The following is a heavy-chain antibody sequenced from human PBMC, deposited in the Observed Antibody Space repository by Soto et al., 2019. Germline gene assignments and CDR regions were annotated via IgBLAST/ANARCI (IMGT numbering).Heavy chain of an antibody. V-gene: IGHV4-59*01. CDR1: GASITSNY. Sequence: SETLSLTCTVSGASITSNYWTWIRQPPGEGLEWIGNIYYSGVTNYNPSLQSRVTISVDRSNNQFSLKLSSVTAADTAVYYCATGEGGNVLRFFDWFFWGRGTLVTVPQ. CDR2: IYYSGVT. D-gene: IGHD3-9*01. J-gene: IGHJ1*01. CDR3: ATGEGGNVLRFFDWFF.